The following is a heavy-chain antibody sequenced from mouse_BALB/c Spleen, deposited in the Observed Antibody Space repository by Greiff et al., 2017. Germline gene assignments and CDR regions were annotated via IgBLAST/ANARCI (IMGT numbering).Heavy chain of an antibody. CDR3: ARDGGNYPSYAMDY. J-gene: IGHJ4*01. V-gene: IGHV3-2*02. D-gene: IGHD1-1*02. CDR1: GYSITSDYA. Sequence: EVKLMESGPGLVKPSQSLSLTCTVTGYSITSDYAWNWIRQFPGNKLEWMGYISYSGSTSYNPSLKSRISITRDTSKNQFFLQLNSVTTEDTATYYCARDGGNYPSYAMDYWGQGTSVTVSS. CDR2: ISYSGST.